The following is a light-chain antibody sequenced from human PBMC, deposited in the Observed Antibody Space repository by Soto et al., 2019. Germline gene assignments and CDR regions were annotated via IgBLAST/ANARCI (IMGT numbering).Light chain of an antibody. CDR1: SGHTTYG. CDR2: LNNDGSH. Sequence: QPVLTQSPSASASLGASVKITCILDSGHTTYGIAWHQQHPAKGPRYLMKLNNDGSHIKGDGIPDRFSGSSSGAERYLIISSVQSEDEAHYYCQTWDTGIEIFGGGTQLTVL. J-gene: IGLJ2*01. CDR3: QTWDTGIEI. V-gene: IGLV4-69*01.